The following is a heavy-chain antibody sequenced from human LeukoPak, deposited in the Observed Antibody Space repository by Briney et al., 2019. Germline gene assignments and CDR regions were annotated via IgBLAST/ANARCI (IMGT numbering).Heavy chain of an antibody. J-gene: IGHJ4*02. Sequence: PGGSLRLSCAASGFTFSSYSMNWVRQAPGKGLEWVSYISSSSSTIYHADSVKGRFTTSRDNAKNSLYLQMNSLRDEDTAVYYCARDLRRDYVWGSYRSISDYWGQGTLVTVSS. CDR1: GFTFSSYS. V-gene: IGHV3-48*02. D-gene: IGHD3-16*02. CDR3: ARDLRRDYVWGSYRSISDY. CDR2: ISSSSSTI.